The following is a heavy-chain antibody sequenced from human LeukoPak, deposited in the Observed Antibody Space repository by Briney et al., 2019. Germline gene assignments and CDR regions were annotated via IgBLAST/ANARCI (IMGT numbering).Heavy chain of an antibody. CDR2: IWFDGSNK. Sequence: GGSLRLSCTASGFTFSSYGMHWVRQAPGKGLEWVAVIWFDGSNKYYADSVKGRLTISRDNSKSTLYLQMNSLRAEDTTVYYCAKAVAATAHYYFGMDVWGQGTTVTVSS. CDR3: AKAVAATAHYYFGMDV. J-gene: IGHJ6*02. CDR1: GFTFSSYG. V-gene: IGHV3-33*06. D-gene: IGHD6-19*01.